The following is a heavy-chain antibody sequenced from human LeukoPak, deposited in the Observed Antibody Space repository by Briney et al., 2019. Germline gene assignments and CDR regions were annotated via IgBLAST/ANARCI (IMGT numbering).Heavy chain of an antibody. CDR2: INANSGGT. V-gene: IGHV1-2*02. CDR3: ARDYCSSTSCLDY. Sequence: GASVKVSCKSSGYTFTGYYMHWVRQAPGQDLEGRGWINANSGGTNYAEKFQGRVTMTRDTSISTAYMELSRLRSDDTAVYYCARDYCSSTSCLDYWGQGTLVTVSS. CDR1: GYTFTGYY. J-gene: IGHJ4*02. D-gene: IGHD2-2*01.